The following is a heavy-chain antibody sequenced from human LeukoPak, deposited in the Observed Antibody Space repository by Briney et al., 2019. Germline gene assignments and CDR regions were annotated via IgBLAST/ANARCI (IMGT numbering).Heavy chain of an antibody. CDR2: ISYDGSKK. V-gene: IGHV3-30*03. Sequence: GGSLRLSCAASGFTFSSYGMHWVRQAPGKGLEWVAVISYDGSKKYYADSVKGRFTISRDNSKNTLYLQMNSLRAEDTAVYYCAGDSSGYPADYWGQGTLDTVSS. J-gene: IGHJ4*02. CDR1: GFTFSSYG. D-gene: IGHD3-22*01. CDR3: AGDSSGYPADY.